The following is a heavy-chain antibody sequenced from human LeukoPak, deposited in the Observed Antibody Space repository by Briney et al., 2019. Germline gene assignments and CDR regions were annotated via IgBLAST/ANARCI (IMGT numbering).Heavy chain of an antibody. CDR2: INSDGSDT. J-gene: IGHJ4*02. V-gene: IGHV3-74*01. CDR1: GFTFRNHW. Sequence: PGGSLRLSCAASGFTFRNHWMHWVRQAPGKGLVWVARINSDGSDTSHADSVEGRFTISRDNAKDTLYLRMNSLRVEDTAVYYCARNNWGIDYWGQGTLVAVSS. CDR3: ARNNWGIDY. D-gene: IGHD7-27*01.